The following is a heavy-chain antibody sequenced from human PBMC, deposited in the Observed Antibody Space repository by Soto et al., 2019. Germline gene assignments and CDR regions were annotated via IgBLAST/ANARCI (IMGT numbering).Heavy chain of an antibody. J-gene: IGHJ5*02. D-gene: IGHD1-26*01. CDR3: ARLPLGVGATGWFDP. Sequence: QVQLVQSGAEVKKPGSSVKVSCKASGGTFSNYAISWVRQAPGQGLEWMGGIIPIFGTANYAQKFQGRVTITADESTSTAYMELSSLRSEDTAVYYCARLPLGVGATGWFDPWGQGTLVTVSS. CDR1: GGTFSNYA. V-gene: IGHV1-69*01. CDR2: IIPIFGTA.